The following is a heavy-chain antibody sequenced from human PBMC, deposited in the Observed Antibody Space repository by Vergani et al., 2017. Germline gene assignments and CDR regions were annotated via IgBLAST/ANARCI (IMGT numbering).Heavy chain of an antibody. CDR1: GYTFTGYY. D-gene: IGHD3-3*01. Sequence: QVQLVQSGAEVKKPGASVKVSCKASGYTFTGYYMHWVRQAPGQGLEWMGWINPNSGGTNYAQKFQGRVTMTRDTSISTAYMELSRLRSDDTAVYYCARLPSTIFGAEMIDAFDIWGQGTMVTVSS. J-gene: IGHJ3*02. CDR3: ARLPSTIFGAEMIDAFDI. CDR2: INPNSGGT. V-gene: IGHV1-2*02.